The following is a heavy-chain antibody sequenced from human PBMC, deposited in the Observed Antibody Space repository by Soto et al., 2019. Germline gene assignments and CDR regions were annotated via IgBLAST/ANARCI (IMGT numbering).Heavy chain of an antibody. CDR1: GYSISSGHY. CDR3: ARAIVVVPAAIPTNWFDP. Sequence: SETLSLTCAVSGYSISSGHYWGWIRQPPGKGLEWIGSIYHSGSTYYNPSLKSRVTISVDTSKNQFSLKLSSVTAADTAVYYCARAIVVVPAAIPTNWFDPWGQGTLVTVSS. D-gene: IGHD2-2*01. V-gene: IGHV4-38-2*01. J-gene: IGHJ5*02. CDR2: IYHSGST.